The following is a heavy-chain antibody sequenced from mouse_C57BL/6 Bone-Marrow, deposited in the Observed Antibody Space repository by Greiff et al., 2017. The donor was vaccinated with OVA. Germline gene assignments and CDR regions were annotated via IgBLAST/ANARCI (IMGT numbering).Heavy chain of an antibody. CDR3: ASYYYGSSPGYFDV. CDR2: IDPSDSYT. CDR1: GYTFTSYW. D-gene: IGHD1-1*01. V-gene: IGHV1-50*01. Sequence: QVQLQQPRAELVKPGASVKLSCKASGYTFTSYWMQWVKQRPGQGLEWIGEIDPSDSYTNYNQKFKGKATLTVDTSSSTAYMQLSSLTSEDSAVYYCASYYYGSSPGYFDVWGTGTTVTVSS. J-gene: IGHJ1*03.